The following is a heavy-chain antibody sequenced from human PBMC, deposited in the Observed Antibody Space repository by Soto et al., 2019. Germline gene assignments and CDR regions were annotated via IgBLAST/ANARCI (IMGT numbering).Heavy chain of an antibody. Sequence: GGSLRLSCAASGFTFSSYSMNWVRQAPGKGLEWVSSISSSSSYIYYADSVKGRFTISRDNAKNSLYLQMNSLRAEDTAVYYCARELGQGLGLYYYYYYMDVWGKGTTVTVSS. D-gene: IGHD6-19*01. CDR1: GFTFSSYS. CDR2: ISSSSSYI. J-gene: IGHJ6*03. V-gene: IGHV3-21*01. CDR3: ARELGQGLGLYYYYYYMDV.